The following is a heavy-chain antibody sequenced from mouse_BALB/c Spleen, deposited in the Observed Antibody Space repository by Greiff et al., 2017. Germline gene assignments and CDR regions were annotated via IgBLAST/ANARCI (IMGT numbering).Heavy chain of an antibody. Sequence: EVQLVESGPGLVKPSQSLSLTCTVTGYSITSDYAWNWIRQFPGNKLEWMGYISYSGSTSYNPSLKSRISITRDTSKNQFFLQLNSVTTEDTATYYCARLGGDGYAMDYWGQGTSVTVSS. CDR3: ARLGGDGYAMDY. J-gene: IGHJ4*01. D-gene: IGHD3-3*01. V-gene: IGHV3-2*02. CDR2: ISYSGST. CDR1: GYSITSDYA.